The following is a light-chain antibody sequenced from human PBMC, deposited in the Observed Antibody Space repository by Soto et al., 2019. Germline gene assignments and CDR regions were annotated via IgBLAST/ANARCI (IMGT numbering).Light chain of an antibody. J-gene: IGKJ2*01. CDR1: QNINTY. Sequence: DIQMTQSPSSLSASVGDRVTITCRASQNINTYLNWCQQKPGKAPNLLIFAASSLQSGVPSRFSGSGSGTDFTLTISSLQHEDFETYYCQQSYSTPYTFGQGTKL. V-gene: IGKV1-39*01. CDR3: QQSYSTPYT. CDR2: AAS.